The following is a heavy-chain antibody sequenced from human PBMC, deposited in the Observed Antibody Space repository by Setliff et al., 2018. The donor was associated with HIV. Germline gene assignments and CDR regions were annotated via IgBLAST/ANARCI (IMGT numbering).Heavy chain of an antibody. CDR1: GDSISASY. CDR3: TKGRLGQADY. Sequence: KTSETLSLTCAVSGDSISASYWNWIRQFPGGGLEWIGYTYYSGSTKYNPSLKRRVTISIDKSRKYFSLKLPSVTAADTAMYFCTKGRLGQADYWG. CDR2: TYYSGST. V-gene: IGHV4-59*01. D-gene: IGHD4-17*01. J-gene: IGHJ4*01.